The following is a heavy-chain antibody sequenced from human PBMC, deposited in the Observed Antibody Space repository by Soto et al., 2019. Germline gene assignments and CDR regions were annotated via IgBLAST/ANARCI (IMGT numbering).Heavy chain of an antibody. J-gene: IGHJ4*02. D-gene: IGHD6-13*01. Sequence: QVQLVESGGGVVQPGRSPRLSCAASGFTFSSYGMHWVRQAPGKGLEWVAVIWYDGSNKYYADSVKGRFTISRDNSKNTLYLQMNSLRAEDTAVYYCARDGVDSSSWYDFDYWGQGTLVTVSS. CDR2: IWYDGSNK. CDR3: ARDGVDSSSWYDFDY. CDR1: GFTFSSYG. V-gene: IGHV3-33*01.